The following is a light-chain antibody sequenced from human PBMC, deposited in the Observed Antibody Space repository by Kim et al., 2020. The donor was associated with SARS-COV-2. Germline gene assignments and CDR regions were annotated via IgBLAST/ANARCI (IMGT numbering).Light chain of an antibody. V-gene: IGKV1-5*03. Sequence: ASVGDSVTITYWASKSIGDWLAWYQQKPGRAPKLLIHKASSLETGVSSRFSGSGSGTEFTLTITSLRPDDFAVYYCQRYNTDPWTFGQGTKVDIK. CDR1: KSIGDW. J-gene: IGKJ1*01. CDR2: KAS. CDR3: QRYNTDPWT.